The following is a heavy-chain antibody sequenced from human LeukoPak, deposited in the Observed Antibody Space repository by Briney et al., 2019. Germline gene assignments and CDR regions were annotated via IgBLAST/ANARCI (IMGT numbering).Heavy chain of an antibody. CDR3: ARDWSGYDYYYGMDV. Sequence: PSATLSPTRTVSAPSVSSVAYYWGWVRPPPGKGLEWVGYIKFRGSTYYHPSLKSRVTISVDTSKNQFSLKLSSVTAADTAVYYCARDWSGYDYYYGMDVWGKGTTVTVSS. CDR2: IKFRGST. V-gene: IGHV4-30-4*01. J-gene: IGHJ6*04. CDR1: APSVSSVAYY. D-gene: IGHD5-12*01.